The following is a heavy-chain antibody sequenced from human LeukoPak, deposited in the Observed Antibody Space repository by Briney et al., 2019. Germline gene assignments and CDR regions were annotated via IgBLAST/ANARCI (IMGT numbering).Heavy chain of an antibody. CDR2: ISASGGST. Sequence: GGSLRLSCAASGFTFSSYAMSWVRQAPGKGLEWVSTISASGGSTYYADSVKGRFTISRDNSKNTLYLQMNSLRAEDTAVYYCAKDLGVDSSGCYFPFDYWGQGTLVTVSS. CDR3: AKDLGVDSSGCYFPFDY. V-gene: IGHV3-23*01. D-gene: IGHD3-22*01. J-gene: IGHJ4*02. CDR1: GFTFSSYA.